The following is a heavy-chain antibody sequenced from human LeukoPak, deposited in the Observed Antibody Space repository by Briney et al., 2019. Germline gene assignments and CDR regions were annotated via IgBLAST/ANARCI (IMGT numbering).Heavy chain of an antibody. J-gene: IGHJ3*02. CDR2: IYPGDSDT. D-gene: IGHD3-16*01. V-gene: IGHV5-51*01. CDR1: GDSFTSYW. Sequence: GESLKISCKGSGDSFTSYWIGWVRQMPGKGLEWMGIIYPGDSDTRYSPSFQGQVTISADQSISTAYLQWSSLKASDTAMYSCARAPHYDYVWGSPGAFDIWGQGTMVTVSS. CDR3: ARAPHYDYVWGSPGAFDI.